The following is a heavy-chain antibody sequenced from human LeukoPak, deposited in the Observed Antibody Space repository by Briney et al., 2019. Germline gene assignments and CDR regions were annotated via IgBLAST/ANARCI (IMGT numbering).Heavy chain of an antibody. D-gene: IGHD2-15*01. J-gene: IGHJ3*02. CDR2: ISWNSGII. Sequence: GGSLRLSCAASGFTFDDYAMHWVRQAPGKGLEWVSGISWNSGIIGYADSVKGRFSISRDNAEKTVFLQMNSLRVEDTAVYHCARKGGSRPNDAFDIWGQGTKVTVSS. CDR3: ARKGGSRPNDAFDI. CDR1: GFTFDDYA. V-gene: IGHV3-9*01.